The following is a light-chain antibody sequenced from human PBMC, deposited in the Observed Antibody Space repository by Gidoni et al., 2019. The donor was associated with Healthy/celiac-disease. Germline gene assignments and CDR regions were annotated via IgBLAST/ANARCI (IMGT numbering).Light chain of an antibody. J-gene: IGKJ1*01. V-gene: IGKV3-20*01. Sequence: EIVLTQSPGTLSLSPGERATLSCRASQSVSSSYLAWYQQKPGQAPRLLIYGASSRATGIPDRFSGSGSGTDFTLTISRLEPEDFAVYYCQQYGSSGEFXXXTKVEIK. CDR3: QQYGSSGE. CDR1: QSVSSSY. CDR2: GAS.